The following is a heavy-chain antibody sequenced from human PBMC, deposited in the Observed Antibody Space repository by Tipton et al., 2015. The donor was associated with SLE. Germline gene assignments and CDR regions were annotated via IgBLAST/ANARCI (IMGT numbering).Heavy chain of an antibody. V-gene: IGHV1-2*02. CDR2: INPNSGGT. Sequence: QVQLVQSGAEVKKPGASVKVSCKASGYTFTGYYMHWVRQAPGQGLEWMGWINPNSGGTNYAQKFQGRVTMTRDTSISTAYMELSRLRSDDTAVYYCARDRSRFDSRGGWLQLGWFDPWGQGTLVTVSS. J-gene: IGHJ5*02. CDR1: GYTFTGYY. CDR3: ARDRSRFDSRGGWLQLGWFDP. D-gene: IGHD5-24*01.